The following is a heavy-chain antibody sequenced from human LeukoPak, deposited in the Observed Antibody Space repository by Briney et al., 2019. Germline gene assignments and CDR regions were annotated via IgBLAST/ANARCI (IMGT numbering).Heavy chain of an antibody. D-gene: IGHD2-2*01. J-gene: IGHJ4*02. CDR3: ARGGGHCTSNSCSSLPLDY. CDR1: GFTFSGHW. CDR2: INERGTDS. V-gene: IGHV3-74*03. Sequence: PGGSLRLSCTASGFTFSGHWIHWVRQAPGMGLVWVSRINERGTDSMYAESVKGRFTISRDNAKNTVYLQMNSLRAEDTAVYYCARGGGHCTSNSCSSLPLDYWGQGVLVTVS.